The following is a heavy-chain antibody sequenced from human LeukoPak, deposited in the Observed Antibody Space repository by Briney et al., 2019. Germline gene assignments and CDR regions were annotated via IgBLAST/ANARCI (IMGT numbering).Heavy chain of an antibody. J-gene: IGHJ4*02. V-gene: IGHV1-69*05. CDR1: GGTFSSYA. CDR2: IIPIFGTA. CDR3: ARGVAAPLDHFDY. Sequence: SVKVSCKASGGTFSSYAISWVRQAPGQGLEWMGGIIPIFGTANYAQKFQGRVTMTRDTSTSTVYMELSSLRSEDTAVYYCARGVAAPLDHFDYWGQGTLVTVSS. D-gene: IGHD6-6*01.